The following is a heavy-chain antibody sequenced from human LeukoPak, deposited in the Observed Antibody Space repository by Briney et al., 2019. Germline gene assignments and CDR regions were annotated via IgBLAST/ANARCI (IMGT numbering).Heavy chain of an antibody. J-gene: IGHJ4*02. D-gene: IGHD5-12*01. CDR3: AKDRGTITSLLVLGVPGPAHLFDW. CDR2: IHHFGIST. CDR1: GFTFNDYA. V-gene: IGHV3-23*01. Sequence: GGSLRLSCAASGFTFNDYAMTSAPHTPGKGLEWVASIHHFGISTYYADAVKGRFTISRDNFRSTLYLEMNSLKVEDTATYYCAKDRGTITSLLVLGVPGPAHLFDWWGQGALVTVSS.